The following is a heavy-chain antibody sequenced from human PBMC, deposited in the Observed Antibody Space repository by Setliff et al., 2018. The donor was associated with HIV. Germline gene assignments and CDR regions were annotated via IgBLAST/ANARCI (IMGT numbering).Heavy chain of an antibody. CDR1: GGSISSYY. D-gene: IGHD3-16*01. CDR2: VYSNGNT. CDR3: ARVSTDYVWGSFLSSGPYYFDF. J-gene: IGHJ4*02. V-gene: IGHV4-59*08. Sequence: SETLSLTCTVSGGSISSYYWSWIRQPPGKGLEWIGYVYSNGNTDYNPSLKSRVTISADTSKSQFSLKLTSVTAADTAAYFCARVSTDYVWGSFLSSGPYYFDFWGQGALVTVSS.